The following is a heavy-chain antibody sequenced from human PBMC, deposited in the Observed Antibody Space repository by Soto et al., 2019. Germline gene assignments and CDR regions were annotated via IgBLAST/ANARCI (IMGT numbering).Heavy chain of an antibody. J-gene: IGHJ6*03. V-gene: IGHV3-11*01. D-gene: IGHD3-10*01. CDR1: GFTLSDYY. CDR3: ARRTMGNYYYMDV. Sequence: QVQLVESGGGLVKPGGSLRLSCVASGFTLSDYYMSWIRQAPGKGVEWVSYISSSGTIDNYADSVKGRFTISRDNAKNSLFLQMNGLRAEDTAVYYCARRTMGNYYYMDVWGKGTTVTVSS. CDR2: ISSSGTID.